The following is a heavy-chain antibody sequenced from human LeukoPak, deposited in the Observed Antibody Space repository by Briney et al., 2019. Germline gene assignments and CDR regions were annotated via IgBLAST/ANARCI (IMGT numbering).Heavy chain of an antibody. CDR1: GFSFSTYE. CDR3: ARSSGWYG. Sequence: PGGSLRLSCAASGFSFSTYEMNWVRQAPGKGLEWLSYTSKSGSTIHYADSVKGRFTISRDNAKNSLYLQMNSLRAEDTAVYYCARSSGWYGWGQGTLVTVSS. D-gene: IGHD6-19*01. V-gene: IGHV3-48*03. CDR2: TSKSGSTI. J-gene: IGHJ4*02.